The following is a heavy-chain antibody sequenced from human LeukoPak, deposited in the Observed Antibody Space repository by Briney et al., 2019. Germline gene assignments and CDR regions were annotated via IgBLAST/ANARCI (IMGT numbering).Heavy chain of an antibody. V-gene: IGHV3-11*01. Sequence: GGSLRLSCAASGFTFSDYYMSWIRQAPGKGLEWVSYISSSGSTIYYADSVKGRFTISRDNAKNSLYPQMNSLRAEDTAVYYCARDSNSYGFPYFDYWGQGTLVTVSS. J-gene: IGHJ4*02. CDR1: GFTFSDYY. CDR3: ARDSNSYGFPYFDY. CDR2: ISSSGSTI. D-gene: IGHD5-18*01.